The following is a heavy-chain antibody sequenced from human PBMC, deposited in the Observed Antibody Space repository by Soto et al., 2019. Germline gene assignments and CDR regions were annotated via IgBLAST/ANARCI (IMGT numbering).Heavy chain of an antibody. D-gene: IGHD3-10*01. CDR2: INAHSGGT. CDR1: GFSFTGYY. Sequence: ASVKVSCKASGFSFTGYYIHWLRQAPGQGLEWMGWINAHSGGTEYAQKFQGRVTLTRDTSIATAYLTLTSLTSDDTAVYYCARDSGYGSGASVNHYLDYWGHGTLVTVSS. CDR3: ARDSGYGSGASVNHYLDY. V-gene: IGHV1-2*02. J-gene: IGHJ4*01.